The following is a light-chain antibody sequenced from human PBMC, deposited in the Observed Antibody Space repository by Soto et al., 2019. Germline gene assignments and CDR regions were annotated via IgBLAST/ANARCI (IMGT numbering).Light chain of an antibody. J-gene: IGKJ1*01. CDR1: QPIATY. Sequence: DIPMTQSPSALSASVGDRVTISCRSSQPIATYLNWYQHKPGKAPKLLVYAASTLQGGVPSRFSGSGSGTDFRLTISSLQPDDFATYYCQQSSTIPRTFGQGTKVDLK. V-gene: IGKV1-39*01. CDR3: QQSSTIPRT. CDR2: AAS.